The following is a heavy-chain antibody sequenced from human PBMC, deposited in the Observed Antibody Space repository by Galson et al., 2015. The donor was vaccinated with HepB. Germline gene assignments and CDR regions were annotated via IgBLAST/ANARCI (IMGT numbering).Heavy chain of an antibody. CDR1: GGSFSGYY. V-gene: IGHV4-34*01. D-gene: IGHD3-10*01. CDR3: ARLTFYGSGSLDY. J-gene: IGHJ4*02. Sequence: LSLTCAVYGGSFSGYYWSWIRQPPGKGLEWIGEINHSGSTNYNPSLKSRVTISVDTSKNQFSLKRSSVTAADTAVYYCARLTFYGSGSLDYWGQGTLVTVSS. CDR2: INHSGST.